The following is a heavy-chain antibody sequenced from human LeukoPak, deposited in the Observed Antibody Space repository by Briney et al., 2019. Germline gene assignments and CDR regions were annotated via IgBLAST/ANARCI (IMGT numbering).Heavy chain of an antibody. Sequence: PGGSLRLSCAASGFTFSSYEMNWVRQAPGKGLEWVSYISSSGSTIYYADSVKGRFTISRDNAKNSLYLQMNSLRAEDTAVYYCASRERGIVGAMGYWGQGTLVTVSS. CDR3: ASRERGIVGAMGY. CDR2: ISSSGSTI. D-gene: IGHD1-26*01. CDR1: GFTFSSYE. V-gene: IGHV3-48*03. J-gene: IGHJ4*02.